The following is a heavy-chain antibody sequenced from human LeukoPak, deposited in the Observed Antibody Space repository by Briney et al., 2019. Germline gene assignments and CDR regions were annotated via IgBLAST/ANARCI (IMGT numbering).Heavy chain of an antibody. V-gene: IGHV4-39*02. J-gene: IGHJ3*02. CDR3: AKDTQRPPVRGFFIRAIKHDAFDI. CDR2: IYYSGST. CDR1: GGSISSSSYY. D-gene: IGHD5-12*01. Sequence: SETLSLTCTVSGGSISSSSYYWGWIRQPPGKGLEWIGSIYYSGSTYYNPSLKSRVTISVDTSKNQFSLKLSSVTAADTAVYYCAKDTQRPPVRGFFIRAIKHDAFDIWGQGTMVTVSS.